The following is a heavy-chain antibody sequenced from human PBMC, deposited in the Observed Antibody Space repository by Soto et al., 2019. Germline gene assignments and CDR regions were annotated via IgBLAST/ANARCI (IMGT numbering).Heavy chain of an antibody. V-gene: IGHV1-18*01. CDR3: ARDPHMVVVPAAISEIDYYGMDV. J-gene: IGHJ6*02. CDR1: GYTFTSYG. Sequence: QVQLVQSGAEVKKPGASVKVSCKASGYTFTSYGISWVRQTPGQGLEWMGWISAYNGNTNYAQKLQGRVTMTTDTSTSTAYMELRSRRSDDTAVYYCARDPHMVVVPAAISEIDYYGMDVWGQGTTVTVSS. CDR2: ISAYNGNT. D-gene: IGHD2-2*02.